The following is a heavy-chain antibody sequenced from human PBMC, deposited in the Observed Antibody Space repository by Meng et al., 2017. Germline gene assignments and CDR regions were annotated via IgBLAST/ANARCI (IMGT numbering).Heavy chain of an antibody. CDR1: GFTFSSYA. Sequence: GESLKISCAASGFTFSSYAMSWVRQAPGKGLEWVSAISGSGGSTYYADSVKGRFTISRDNSKNTLYLQMNSLRAEDTAVYYCAKATRVYDFWSGYYPEDYYYYGMDVWGQGTMVTVSS. CDR3: AKATRVYDFWSGYYPEDYYYYGMDV. D-gene: IGHD3-3*01. J-gene: IGHJ6*02. V-gene: IGHV3-23*01. CDR2: ISGSGGST.